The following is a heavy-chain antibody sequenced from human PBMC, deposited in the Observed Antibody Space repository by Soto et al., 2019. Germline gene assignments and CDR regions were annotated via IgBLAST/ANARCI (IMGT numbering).Heavy chain of an antibody. CDR3: ARGGERGPDY. J-gene: IGHJ4*02. Sequence: SETLSLTCAVYGGSFSGYYWSWIRQPPGKGLEWIGEINHSGSTNYNPSLKSRVTISVDTSKNQFSLKLSSVTAADTAVYYCARGGERGPDYWGQGTLVTVSS. V-gene: IGHV4-34*01. CDR1: GGSFSGYY. CDR2: INHSGST. D-gene: IGHD2-21*01.